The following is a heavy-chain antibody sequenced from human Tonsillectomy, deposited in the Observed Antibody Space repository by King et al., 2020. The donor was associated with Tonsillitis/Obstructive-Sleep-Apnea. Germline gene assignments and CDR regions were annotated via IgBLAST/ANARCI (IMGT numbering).Heavy chain of an antibody. J-gene: IGHJ4*02. V-gene: IGHV5-10-1*01. CDR1: GYSFTSYW. Sequence: QLVQSGAELKKPGESLRISCKGSGYSFTSYWISWVRQMPGKGLEWMGRIDPSDSDTNYIPSFQAHVTISADKSISTAYLQWSSLKASDTAMYYCARHFSGYYDSILDYWGQGTLVTVSS. CDR2: IDPSDSDT. D-gene: IGHD3-3*01. CDR3: ARHFSGYYDSILDY.